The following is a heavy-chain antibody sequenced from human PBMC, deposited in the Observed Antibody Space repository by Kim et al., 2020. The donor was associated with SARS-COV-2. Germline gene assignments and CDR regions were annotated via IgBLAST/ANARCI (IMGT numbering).Heavy chain of an antibody. Sequence: PSPKSRVTISVATSKDQFSLKLSSVTAADTAVYYCARVGPVGYYYYGMDVWGQGTTVTVSS. V-gene: IGHV4-59*01. D-gene: IGHD2-15*01. J-gene: IGHJ6*02. CDR3: ARVGPVGYYYYGMDV.